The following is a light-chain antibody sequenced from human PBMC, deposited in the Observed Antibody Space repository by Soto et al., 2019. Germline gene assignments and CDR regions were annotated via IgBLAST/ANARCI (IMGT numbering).Light chain of an antibody. CDR3: QQYNNWPPIT. CDR1: QSVNNN. J-gene: IGKJ4*01. Sequence: EIVLTQSPATLSVSPGERATLSCRASQSVNNNLAWYQQKPGQAPRLLIYDASSRATGIPPKFSCSGSGTEFSLTISSLQSEDFAVYFCQQYNNWPPITFGGGTTVEI. V-gene: IGKV3-15*01. CDR2: DAS.